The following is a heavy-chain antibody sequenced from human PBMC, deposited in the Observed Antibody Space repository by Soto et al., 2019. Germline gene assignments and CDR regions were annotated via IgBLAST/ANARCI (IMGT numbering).Heavy chain of an antibody. V-gene: IGHV1-18*01. J-gene: IGHJ3*02. CDR3: ARGRFSEWFRPFDI. Sequence: GASLKVSCKASGYTFINNAISWVRQAPGQGLEWMGWISPWNGHTNYAQNLQGRVTMTTDTSTSTAYMDLRSLTSDDTALYYCARGRFSEWFRPFDIWGQGTMVTVSS. CDR2: ISPWNGHT. D-gene: IGHD3-3*01. CDR1: GYTFINNA.